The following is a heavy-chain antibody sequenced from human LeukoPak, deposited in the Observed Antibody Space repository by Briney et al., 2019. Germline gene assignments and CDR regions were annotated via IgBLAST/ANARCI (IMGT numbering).Heavy chain of an antibody. V-gene: IGHV3-30*04. CDR1: GFTFSSYA. CDR3: ARSEITYYYDSRVDAFDI. J-gene: IGHJ3*02. CDR2: IRYDGSNK. D-gene: IGHD3-22*01. Sequence: GRSLRLSCAASGFTFSSYAMHWVRQAPGKGLEWVAFIRYDGSNKYYADSVKGRFTISRDNSKNTLYLQMNSLRAEDTAVYYCARSEITYYYDSRVDAFDIWGQGTMVTVSS.